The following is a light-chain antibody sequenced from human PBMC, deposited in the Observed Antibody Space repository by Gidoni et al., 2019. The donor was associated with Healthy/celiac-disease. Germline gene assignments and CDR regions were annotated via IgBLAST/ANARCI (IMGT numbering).Light chain of an antibody. CDR3: RAWDSSTVV. V-gene: IGLV3-1*01. Sequence: SYELTQPHSVPVSPGQTPSFTCSGDKWGDKDGFWDQQKPGKSPVLVINQDSKRPSGIPERFSGSNSGNTATLTISGTQAMDEADYDCRAWDSSTVVFGGGTKLTVL. CDR2: QDS. CDR1: KWGDKD. J-gene: IGLJ2*01.